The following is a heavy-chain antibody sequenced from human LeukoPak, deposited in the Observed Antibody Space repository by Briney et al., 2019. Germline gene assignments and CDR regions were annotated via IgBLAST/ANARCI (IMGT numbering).Heavy chain of an antibody. V-gene: IGHV3-23*01. CDR3: TKDQRIWHYYDSSGYYSYFDY. D-gene: IGHD3-22*01. J-gene: IGHJ4*02. CDR2: ISGSGGST. CDR1: GFTFSSYA. Sequence: GGSLRLSCAASGFTFSSYAMSWVRQAPGKGLEWVSAISGSGGSTYYADSVKGRFTISRDNSKNTLYLQMNSLRAEDTAVYYCTKDQRIWHYYDSSGYYSYFDYWGQGTLVTVSS.